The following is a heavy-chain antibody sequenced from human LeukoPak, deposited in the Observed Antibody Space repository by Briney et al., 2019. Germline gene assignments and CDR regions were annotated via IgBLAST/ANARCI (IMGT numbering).Heavy chain of an antibody. J-gene: IGHJ3*02. D-gene: IGHD3-10*01. CDR3: ANVFHPITIDAFDI. CDR2: INSDGSST. V-gene: IGHV3-74*01. CDR1: GFTFSSYW. Sequence: GGSLRLSCAASGFTFSSYWMHWVRQAPGKGLVWVSRINSDGSSTSYADSVKGRFTISRDNAKNTLYLQMRSLRSEDTAVYYCANVFHPITIDAFDIWGQGTMVTVSS.